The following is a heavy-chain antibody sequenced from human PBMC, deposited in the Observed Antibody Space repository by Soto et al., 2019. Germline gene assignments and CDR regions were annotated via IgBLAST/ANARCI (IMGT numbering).Heavy chain of an antibody. Sequence: QVQLVESGGGVVQPGRSHRLSCEASGFMFSGYAMHWVRQAPGKGLEWVAIISDDGNKKYYAGSVKGRFTISRDNSGNALFLQMKSLRPEDTALYYCARGAYNWNDFPLDHWGQGTLVIVSS. J-gene: IGHJ4*02. CDR2: ISDDGNKK. V-gene: IGHV3-30-3*01. D-gene: IGHD1-20*01. CDR1: GFMFSGYA. CDR3: ARGAYNWNDFPLDH.